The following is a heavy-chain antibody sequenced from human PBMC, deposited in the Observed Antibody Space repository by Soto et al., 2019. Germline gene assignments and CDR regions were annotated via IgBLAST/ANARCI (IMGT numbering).Heavy chain of an antibody. D-gene: IGHD1-7*01. CDR2: INHSGST. Sequence: PSETPSLTCAVYGGSFSGYYWSWIRQPPGKGLEWIGEINHSGSTNYNPSLKSRVTISVDTSKNQFSLKLSSVTAADTAVYYCARGFAGTKRYYYYMDVWGKGTTVTVSS. CDR1: GGSFSGYY. V-gene: IGHV4-34*01. J-gene: IGHJ6*03. CDR3: ARGFAGTKRYYYYMDV.